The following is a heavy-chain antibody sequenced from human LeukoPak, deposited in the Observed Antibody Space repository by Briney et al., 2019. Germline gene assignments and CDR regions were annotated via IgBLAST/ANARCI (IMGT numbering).Heavy chain of an antibody. Sequence: SETLSLTCAVYGGSFSGYHWSWIRQPPGKGLEWIGEINHSGSTNYNPSLKSRVTISVDTSKNQFSLKLSSVTAADTAVYYCARVYYYGSGSAHDAFDIWGQGTMVTVSS. J-gene: IGHJ3*02. CDR2: INHSGST. CDR1: GGSFSGYH. D-gene: IGHD3-10*01. V-gene: IGHV4-34*01. CDR3: ARVYYYGSGSAHDAFDI.